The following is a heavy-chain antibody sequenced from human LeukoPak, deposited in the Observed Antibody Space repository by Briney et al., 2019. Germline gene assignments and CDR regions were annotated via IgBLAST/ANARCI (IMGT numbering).Heavy chain of an antibody. CDR1: GDSISSYY. J-gene: IGHJ4*02. D-gene: IGHD3-10*01. V-gene: IGHV4-59*08. Sequence: SETLSLTCTVSGDSISSYYWSWVRQPPGKGLEWIGYLYYGGSTIYNPSLQSRVTISVDTSKNQLSLKLRSVTAADTAVYYCAKQGVKFGELSWDYWGQGTLVTVSS. CDR3: AKQGVKFGELSWDY. CDR2: LYYGGST.